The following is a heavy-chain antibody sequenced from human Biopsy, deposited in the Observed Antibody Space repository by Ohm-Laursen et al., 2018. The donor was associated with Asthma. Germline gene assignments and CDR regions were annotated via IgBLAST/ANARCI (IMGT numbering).Heavy chain of an antibody. J-gene: IGHJ4*02. CDR3: ARAQDYYDSRGYYRSFDY. Sequence: SDTLSLTWTVSYGSITSGGYYWTWIRQHPGKGLEWIGFIYYSGSTYYNPSLKSRVSISIDTPKNQFSLKLSSVTAADTAVYYCARAQDYYDSRGYYRSFDYWGQGTLVTVSS. CDR1: YGSITSGGYY. CDR2: IYYSGST. D-gene: IGHD3-22*01. V-gene: IGHV4-31*02.